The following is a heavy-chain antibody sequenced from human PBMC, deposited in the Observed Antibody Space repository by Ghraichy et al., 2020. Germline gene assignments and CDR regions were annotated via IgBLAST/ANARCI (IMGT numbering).Heavy chain of an antibody. CDR1: GGTFSSYA. D-gene: IGHD5-18*01. V-gene: IGHV1-69*13. CDR2: IIPIFGTA. CDR3: AREPGYSYGYPDY. J-gene: IGHJ4*02. Sequence: SVKVSCKASGGTFSSYAISWVRQAPGQGLEWMEGIIPIFGTANYAQKFQGRVTITSDESTSTAYMELSSLRSEDTAVYYCAREPGYSYGYPDYWGQGTLVTVSS.